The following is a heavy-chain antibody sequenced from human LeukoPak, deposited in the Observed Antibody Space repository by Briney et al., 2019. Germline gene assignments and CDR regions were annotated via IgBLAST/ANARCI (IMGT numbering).Heavy chain of an antibody. J-gene: IGHJ5*02. V-gene: IGHV1-18*01. D-gene: IGHD2-15*01. CDR3: ARDREGYQLQHSAWFDP. Sequence: ASVRVSCKASGYTFSNYGITWVRQAPGQGLEWMGWISTYNDNTKIAHKVQGRGTMITDTSTRTAYLELRSLRSDDTAVYYCARDREGYQLQHSAWFDPWGQGTLVMVSS. CDR2: ISTYNDNT. CDR1: GYTFSNYG.